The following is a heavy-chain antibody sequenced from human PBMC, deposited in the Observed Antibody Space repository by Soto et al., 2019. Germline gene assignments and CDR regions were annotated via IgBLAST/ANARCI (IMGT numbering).Heavy chain of an antibody. D-gene: IGHD3-10*01. Sequence: SETLSLTCTVSGGSISSSSYYWGWIRQPPGKELEWIGSIYYSGSNYYNPSLKSRVTISVDTSKNQFSLKLSSVTAADTAVYYCARRANYCGSGRYRFDYWGQGTLVTVSS. J-gene: IGHJ4*02. V-gene: IGHV4-39*01. CDR2: IYYSGSN. CDR3: ARRANYCGSGRYRFDY. CDR1: GGSISSSSYY.